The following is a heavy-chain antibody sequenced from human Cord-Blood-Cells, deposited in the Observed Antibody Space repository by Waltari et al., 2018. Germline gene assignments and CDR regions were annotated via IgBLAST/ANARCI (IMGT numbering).Heavy chain of an antibody. CDR3: AKGGRYSYGYNSYFDY. J-gene: IGHJ4*02. V-gene: IGHV3-23*01. CDR2: ISGRVGST. Sequence: EVQLLESGGGLVQPGGSLRLSCAASGFTFSSYAMSWVRQAPGKGLEWVSAISGRVGSTYYADSVKGRFTISRDNSKNTLYLQMNSLRAEDTAVYYCAKGGRYSYGYNSYFDYWGQGTLVTVSS. D-gene: IGHD5-18*01. CDR1: GFTFSSYA.